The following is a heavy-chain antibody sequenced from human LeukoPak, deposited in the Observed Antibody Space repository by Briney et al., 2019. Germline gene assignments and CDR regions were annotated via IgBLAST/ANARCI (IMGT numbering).Heavy chain of an antibody. J-gene: IGHJ4*02. CDR2: IYPGDSDT. Sequence: GESLKISCQASGYSFSSYWIGWVRQMPGKGLELMGIIYPGDSDTRYTPSFQGQVTISADKSITTAYLQWSSLQASDTAMYYCARSLSPAAVALDYWGQGALVTVSS. CDR3: ARSLSPAAVALDY. V-gene: IGHV5-51*01. CDR1: GYSFSSYW. D-gene: IGHD2-2*01.